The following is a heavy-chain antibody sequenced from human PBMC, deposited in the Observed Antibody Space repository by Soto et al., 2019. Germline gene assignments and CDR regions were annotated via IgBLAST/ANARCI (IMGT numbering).Heavy chain of an antibody. D-gene: IGHD5-18*01. CDR2: IIPIFGTA. J-gene: IGHJ3*02. CDR1: GGTFSSYA. CDR3: ARDRARGYSSGRGTDADDAFDI. Sequence: QVQLVQSGAEVKKPGSSVKVSCKASGGTFSSYAISWVRQGPGQGLEWMGGIIPIFGTANYAQKFQGRVTITADESTSTAYMELSSLRSEDTAVYYCARDRARGYSSGRGTDADDAFDIWGQGTMVTVSS. V-gene: IGHV1-69*01.